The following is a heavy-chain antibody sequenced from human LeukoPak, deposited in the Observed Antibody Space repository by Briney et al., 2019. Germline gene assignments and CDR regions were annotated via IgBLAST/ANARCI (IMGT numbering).Heavy chain of an antibody. V-gene: IGHV1-69*05. CDR2: IIPIFGTA. CDR3: ARDPPGKGAQMVYFDY. CDR1: GGTFSSYA. J-gene: IGHJ4*02. D-gene: IGHD6-13*01. Sequence: ASVKVSCKASGGTFSSYAISWVRQAPGQGLEWMGRIIPIFGTANYAQKFQGRVTITTDESTSTAYMELSSLRSEDTAVYYCARDPPGKGAQMVYFDYWGQGTLVTVSS.